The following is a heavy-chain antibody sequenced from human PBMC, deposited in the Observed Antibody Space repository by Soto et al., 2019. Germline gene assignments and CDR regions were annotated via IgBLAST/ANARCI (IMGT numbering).Heavy chain of an antibody. CDR1: GFTFSNYW. J-gene: IGHJ6*01. D-gene: IGHD3-16*02. CDR2: IRKDGTVE. CDR3: ARDAIYRDTTVYYDVLGV. Sequence: DVQLMESGGGLVQPGGYLRLSCAASGFTFSNYWMAWVRQTPGKGLQWVANIRKDGTVEHYLDSVQGRFSVSRDNAREARYLQMNSLRSEDRTVYYCARDAIYRDTTVYYDVLGVRGQGTMVIVSS. V-gene: IGHV3-7*05.